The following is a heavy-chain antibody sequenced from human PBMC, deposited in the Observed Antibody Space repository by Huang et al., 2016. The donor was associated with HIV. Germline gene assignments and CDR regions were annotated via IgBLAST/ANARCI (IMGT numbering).Heavy chain of an antibody. D-gene: IGHD2-21*02. Sequence: QVRLEQWGAGLLKPSETLSLTCAVYGGSFSVYQWTWIRQSPGKGLEWIGEINQSVSDTHNPSLKTLVTKTGDMYKNQFSLRMTSLAVTDTAVYFCARGLRFCRGGDCFPTHVQHWSQG. CDR3: ARGLRFCRGGDCFPTHVQH. CDR1: GGSFSVYQ. V-gene: IGHV4-34*02. CDR2: INQSVSD. J-gene: IGHJ1*01.